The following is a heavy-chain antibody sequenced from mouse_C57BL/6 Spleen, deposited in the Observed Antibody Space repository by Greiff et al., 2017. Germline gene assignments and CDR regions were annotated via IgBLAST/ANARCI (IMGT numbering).Heavy chain of an antibody. CDR2: IYPGSGST. D-gene: IGHD2-2*01. Sequence: LQQPGAELVKPGASVKMSCKASGYTFTSYWITWVKQRPGQGLEWIGDIYPGSGSTNYNEKFKSKATLTVDTSSSTAYMQLSSLTSEDSAVXYCARGGLRLAWFADWGQGTLVTVSA. CDR1: GYTFTSYW. J-gene: IGHJ3*01. CDR3: ARGGLRLAWFAD. V-gene: IGHV1-55*01.